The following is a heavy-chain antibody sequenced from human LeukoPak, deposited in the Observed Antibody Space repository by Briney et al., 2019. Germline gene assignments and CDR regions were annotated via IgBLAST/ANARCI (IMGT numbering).Heavy chain of an antibody. V-gene: IGHV1-69*13. Sequence: SVKVSCKASGGTFSSYAISWVRQAPGQGLEWMGGIIPIFGTANYVQKFQGRVTITADESTSTAYMELSSLRSEDTAVYYCARDSRPPHSYYYDSSGSYFDYWGQGTLVTVSS. CDR2: IIPIFGTA. CDR3: ARDSRPPHSYYYDSSGSYFDY. D-gene: IGHD3-22*01. J-gene: IGHJ4*02. CDR1: GGTFSSYA.